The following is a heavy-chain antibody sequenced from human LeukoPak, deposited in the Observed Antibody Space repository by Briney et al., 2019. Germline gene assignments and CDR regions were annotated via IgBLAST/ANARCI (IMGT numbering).Heavy chain of an antibody. Sequence: GGSLRLSCAASGFTFSSHGMHWVRQAPGKGLEWVAVIWYDGSDKYYADSVKGRFTISRDNSKNTLYLQMTSLRADDTAVYYCAKVQEMDTILPPFHYWGQGTLVTVSS. J-gene: IGHJ4*02. D-gene: IGHD5-24*01. CDR1: GFTFSSHG. V-gene: IGHV3-33*06. CDR2: IWYDGSDK. CDR3: AKVQEMDTILPPFHY.